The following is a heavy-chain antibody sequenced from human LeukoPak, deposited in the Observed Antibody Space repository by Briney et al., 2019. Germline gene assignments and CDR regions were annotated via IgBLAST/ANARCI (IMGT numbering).Heavy chain of an antibody. CDR1: GDSVSSNSVA. V-gene: IGHV6-1*01. D-gene: IGHD6-13*01. J-gene: IGHJ3*02. CDR2: TYYRSKWYN. CDR3: ARVSSARGGSSWYWGAFDI. Sequence: SQTLSLTCAISGDSVSSNSVAWNWIRQSPSRGLEWLGRTYYRSKWYNDYAVSVKSRITINPDTSKNQFSLQLNSMTPEDTAVYYCARVSSARGGSSWYWGAFDIWGQGTMVTVSS.